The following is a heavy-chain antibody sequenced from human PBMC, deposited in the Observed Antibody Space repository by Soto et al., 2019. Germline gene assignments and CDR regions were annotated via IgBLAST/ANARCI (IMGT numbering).Heavy chain of an antibody. V-gene: IGHV1-69*01. D-gene: IGHD6-13*01. J-gene: IGHJ6*02. Sequence: SCKASGGTFSSYSISVVRQAPVQGLEWMGGIIPIFGTANYAQKFQGRVTITVDESTSTAYMELSSLRSEDTAVYYCGGEQQLGHYYYGMDVWGQGTTVTVSS. CDR3: GGEQQLGHYYYGMDV. CDR1: GGTFSSYS. CDR2: IIPIFGTA.